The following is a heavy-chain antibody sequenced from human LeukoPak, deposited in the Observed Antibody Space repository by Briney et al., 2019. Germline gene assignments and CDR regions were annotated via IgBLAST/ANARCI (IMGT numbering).Heavy chain of an antibody. CDR1: GGSFSGYY. V-gene: IGHV4-34*01. CDR3: ARGRPHSGSYIA. CDR2: INHSGST. J-gene: IGHJ4*02. Sequence: SETLSLTCAVYGGSFSGYYWSWIRQPPGKGLEWIGEINHSGSTNYNPSLKSRVTISVDTSKNQFSLKLSSVTAADTAVYYCARGRPHSGSYIAWGRGTLVTVSS. D-gene: IGHD1-26*01.